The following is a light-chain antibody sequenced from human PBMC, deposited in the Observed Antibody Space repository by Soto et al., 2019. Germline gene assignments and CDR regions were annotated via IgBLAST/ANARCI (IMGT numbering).Light chain of an antibody. J-gene: IGLJ1*01. Sequence: QSALTPPASVSGSPGQSITISCTGTSSDVGGYNYVSWYQQHPGKAPKLIIYEVSNRPSGVSNRFSGSKSGNTASLTIAGLQAEDEAEYYCNSYTSKSTGVFGTGTKVTVL. CDR3: NSYTSKSTGV. V-gene: IGLV2-14*01. CDR2: EVS. CDR1: SSDVGGYNY.